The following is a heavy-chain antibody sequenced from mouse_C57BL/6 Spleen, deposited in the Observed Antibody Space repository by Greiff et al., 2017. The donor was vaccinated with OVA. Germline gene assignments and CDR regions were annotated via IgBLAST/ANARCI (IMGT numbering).Heavy chain of an antibody. J-gene: IGHJ3*01. V-gene: IGHV1-82*01. D-gene: IGHD3-2*02. CDR1: GYAFSSSW. CDR2: IYPGDGDT. CDR3: ARHEDSSGYPFAY. Sequence: QVQLQQSGPELVKPGASVKISCKASGYAFSSSWMNWVKQRPGKGLEWIGRIYPGDGDTNYNGKFKGKATLTADKSSSTAYMQLSSLTSEDSAVYFCARHEDSSGYPFAYWGQGTLVTVSA.